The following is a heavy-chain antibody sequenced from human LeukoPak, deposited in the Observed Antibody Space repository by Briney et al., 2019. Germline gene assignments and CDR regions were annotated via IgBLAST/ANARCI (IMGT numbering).Heavy chain of an antibody. CDR2: INHSGST. D-gene: IGHD3-9*01. V-gene: IGHV4-34*01. CDR1: GGSFSGYY. CDR3: ATIRYGAFDI. J-gene: IGHJ3*02. Sequence: PSETLSLTCAVYGGSFSGYYWSWIRQPPGKGLEWIGEINHSGSTNYNPSPKGRVTISVDTSKNQFSLKLSSVTAADTAVYYCATIRYGAFDIWGQGTMVTVSS.